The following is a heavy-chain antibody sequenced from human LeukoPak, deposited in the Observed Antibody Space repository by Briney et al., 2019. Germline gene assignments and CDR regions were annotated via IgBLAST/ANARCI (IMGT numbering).Heavy chain of an antibody. D-gene: IGHD6-19*01. Sequence: SVKVSCKASGYTFTGFYMHWVRQAPGQGLEWMGGIIPIFGTANYAQKFQGRVTITTDESTSTAYMELSSLRSEDTAVYYCARDAQLYSGWYDLGYWGQGTLVTVSS. CDR3: ARDAQLYSGWYDLGY. CDR2: IIPIFGTA. V-gene: IGHV1-69*05. J-gene: IGHJ4*02. CDR1: GYTFTGFY.